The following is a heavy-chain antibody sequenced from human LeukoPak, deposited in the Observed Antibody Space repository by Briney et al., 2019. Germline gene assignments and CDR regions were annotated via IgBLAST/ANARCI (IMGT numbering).Heavy chain of an antibody. V-gene: IGHV4-34*01. D-gene: IGHD5-18*01. CDR1: GGSFSGYY. Sequence: SETLSLTCAVYGGSFSGYYWSWIRQPPGKGLEWIGEINHSGSTNYNPSLKSRVTISVDTSKNQISLKLSSVTAADTAVYYCATGATDTDAFDIWGQGTMVTVSS. CDR2: INHSGST. CDR3: ATGATDTDAFDI. J-gene: IGHJ3*02.